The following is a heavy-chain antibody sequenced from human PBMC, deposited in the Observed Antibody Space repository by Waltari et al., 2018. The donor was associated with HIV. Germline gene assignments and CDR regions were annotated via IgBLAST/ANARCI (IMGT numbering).Heavy chain of an antibody. Sequence: QVQLQESGPGLVKPSQTLSPTCTVPGGSLSRSGYYWSCIRQRPGKGLEWIGSIYYRGNTYYNPSLKSLLTISLDTSKNHFSLRLNSVTAADTAVYYCARGGVGATTNWLDPWGQGTLVTVSS. V-gene: IGHV4-31*01. CDR1: GGSLSRSGYY. D-gene: IGHD1-26*01. J-gene: IGHJ5*02. CDR2: IYYRGNT. CDR3: ARGGVGATTNWLDP.